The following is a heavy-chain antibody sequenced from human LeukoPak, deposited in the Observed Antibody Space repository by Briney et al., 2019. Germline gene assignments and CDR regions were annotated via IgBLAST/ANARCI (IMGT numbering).Heavy chain of an antibody. CDR2: FDPEDGET. Sequence: SVKVSCKASGYILTELSMHWVRQAPGKGLEWMGGFDPEDGETIYAQKFQGRVTMTEDTSTDTAYMELNSLRSEDTAVYYCATDLHRIVGATLLDYWGQGTLVTVSS. CDR1: GYILTELS. CDR3: ATDLHRIVGATLLDY. D-gene: IGHD1-26*01. J-gene: IGHJ4*02. V-gene: IGHV1-24*01.